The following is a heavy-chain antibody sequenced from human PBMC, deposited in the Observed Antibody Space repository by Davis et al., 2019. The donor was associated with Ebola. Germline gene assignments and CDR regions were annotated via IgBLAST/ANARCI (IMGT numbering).Heavy chain of an antibody. CDR1: GGSISSSSYY. J-gene: IGHJ4*02. CDR2: IYYSGST. D-gene: IGHD3-10*01. Sequence: SETLSLTCTVSGGSISSSSYYWGWIRQPPGKGLEWIGSIYYSGSTNYNPSLKSRVTISVDTSKNQFSLRLSSVTAADTAVYYCARVLRNYYGSGSYSYYFDYWGQGTLVTVSS. V-gene: IGHV4-39*07. CDR3: ARVLRNYYGSGSYSYYFDY.